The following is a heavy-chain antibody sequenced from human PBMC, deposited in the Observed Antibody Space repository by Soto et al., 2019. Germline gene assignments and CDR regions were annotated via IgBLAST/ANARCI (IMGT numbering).Heavy chain of an antibody. Sequence: GSSVKVSCKASGYTFTSYGISWVRQAPGQGLEWMGWISAYNGNTNYAQKLQGRVTMTTDTSTSTAYMELRSLRSDDTAVYYCASYGSGSYSEDYYYYYGMDVWGQVTTVTVS. J-gene: IGHJ6*02. V-gene: IGHV1-18*04. CDR1: GYTFTSYG. CDR2: ISAYNGNT. D-gene: IGHD3-10*01. CDR3: ASYGSGSYSEDYYYYYGMDV.